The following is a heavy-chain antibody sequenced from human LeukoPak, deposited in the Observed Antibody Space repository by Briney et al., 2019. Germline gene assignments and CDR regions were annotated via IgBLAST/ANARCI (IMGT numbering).Heavy chain of an antibody. CDR1: GFTFSDYY. Sequence: GGSLRLSCAASGFTFSDYYMSWIRQAPGKGLEWLSYISSSGSTIYHADSVKGRFTIPRDNAKNSLFLQMNGLRAEDTAVYYCARYIGVGATTLAAFDIWGQGTMVTVSS. V-gene: IGHV3-11*04. J-gene: IGHJ3*02. D-gene: IGHD1-26*01. CDR2: ISSSGSTI. CDR3: ARYIGVGATTLAAFDI.